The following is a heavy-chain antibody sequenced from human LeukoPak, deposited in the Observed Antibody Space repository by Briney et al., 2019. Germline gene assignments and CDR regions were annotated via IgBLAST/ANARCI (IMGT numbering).Heavy chain of an antibody. D-gene: IGHD3-22*01. V-gene: IGHV4-31*03. CDR3: ARPSYYYDSSGYPEDY. CDR2: IYYSGST. CDR1: GGSISSGGYY. Sequence: SETLSLTCTVSGGSISSGGYYWSWIRQHPGKGLEWIGYIYYSGSTYYNPSLKSRVTISVDTSKNQFSLKLSSVTAADTAVYYCARPSYYYDSSGYPEDYWGQGTLVTVSS. J-gene: IGHJ4*02.